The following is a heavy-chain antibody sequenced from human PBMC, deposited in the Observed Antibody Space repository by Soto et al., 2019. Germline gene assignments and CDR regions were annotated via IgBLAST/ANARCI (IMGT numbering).Heavy chain of an antibody. CDR2: INHSGST. CDR3: ARERIQLWSTHYYYGMDV. V-gene: IGHV4-34*01. J-gene: IGHJ6*02. CDR1: GGSFSGYY. Sequence: SETLSLTCAVYGGSFSGYYWSWIRQPPGKGLEWIGEINHSGSTNYNPSLKSRVTISVDTSKNQFSLKLSSVTAADTAVYYCARERIQLWSTHYYYGMDVWGQGTTVTVSS. D-gene: IGHD5-18*01.